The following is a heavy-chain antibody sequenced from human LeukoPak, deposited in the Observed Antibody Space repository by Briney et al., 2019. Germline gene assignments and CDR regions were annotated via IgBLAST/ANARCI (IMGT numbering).Heavy chain of an antibody. CDR3: ARQKYSYGLDY. Sequence: SETLSLTCTVSGGSISSSDYYWGWIRQPPGKGLEWIGNIYYNGNTFYNPSLKSRVTISADTSKNQFSLRLSSVTAADRAVYYCARQKYSYGLDYWGQGTLVTVS. CDR2: IYYNGNT. CDR1: GGSISSSDYY. D-gene: IGHD5-18*01. V-gene: IGHV4-39*01. J-gene: IGHJ4*02.